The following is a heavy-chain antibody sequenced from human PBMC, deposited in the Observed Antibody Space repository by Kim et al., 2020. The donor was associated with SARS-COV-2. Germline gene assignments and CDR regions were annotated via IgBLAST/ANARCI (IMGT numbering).Heavy chain of an antibody. Sequence: ASVKVSCKASGYTFTSYAMHWVRQAPGQRLEWMGWINAGNGNTKYSQKFQGRVTITRDTSASTAYMELSSLRSEDTAVYYCARDPVATIITQWRVWFDPWGQGTLVTVSS. J-gene: IGHJ5*02. CDR1: GYTFTSYA. CDR2: INAGNGNT. V-gene: IGHV1-3*01. CDR3: ARDPVATIITQWRVWFDP. D-gene: IGHD5-12*01.